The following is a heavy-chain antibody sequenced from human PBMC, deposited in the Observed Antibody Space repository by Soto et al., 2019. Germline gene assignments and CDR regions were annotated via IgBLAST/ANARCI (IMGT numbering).Heavy chain of an antibody. D-gene: IGHD1-26*01. V-gene: IGHV3-30-3*01. J-gene: IGHJ3*01. CDR3: AGRARGSVSSFDDDFDF. CDR1: GFTFSSYA. CDR2: ISYDGGST. Sequence: QVQLVESGGGVVQPGWSLRLSCAASGFTFSSYAMHWVRQAPGKGLEWVAVISYDGGSTTYADSVKGRFTISRDNSKNALELEMHRLKGVGTAVYYSAGRARGSVSSFDDDFDFWGQGTMVTVSS.